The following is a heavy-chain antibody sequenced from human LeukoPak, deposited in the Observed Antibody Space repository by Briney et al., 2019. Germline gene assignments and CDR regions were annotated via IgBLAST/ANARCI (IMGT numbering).Heavy chain of an antibody. J-gene: IGHJ4*02. Sequence: SETLSLTCAVYGGSFSGYYWSWIRQPPGKGLEWIGEINHSGSPNYNPSLKSRVTISVDTSKNQFSLKLSSVTAADTAVYYCARRRRPHVAPFDYWGQGTLVTVSS. D-gene: IGHD1-1*01. CDR2: INHSGSP. V-gene: IGHV4-34*01. CDR3: ARRRRPHVAPFDY. CDR1: GGSFSGYY.